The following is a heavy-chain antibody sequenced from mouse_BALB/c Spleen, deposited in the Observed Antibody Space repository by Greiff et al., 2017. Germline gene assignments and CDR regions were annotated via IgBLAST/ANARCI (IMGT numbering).Heavy chain of an antibody. V-gene: IGHV5-4*02. CDR2: ISDGGSYT. CDR3: ARDPLDRFAY. CDR1: GFTFSDYY. Sequence: EVKLVESGGGLVKPGGSLKLSCAASGFTFSDYYMYWVRQTPEKRLEWVATISDGGSYTYYPDSVKGRFTISRDNAKNNLYLQMSSLKSEDTAMYYCARDPLDRFAYWGQGTLVTVSA. J-gene: IGHJ3*01.